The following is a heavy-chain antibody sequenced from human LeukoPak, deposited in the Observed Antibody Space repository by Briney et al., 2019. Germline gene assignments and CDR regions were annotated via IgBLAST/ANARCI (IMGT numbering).Heavy chain of an antibody. V-gene: IGHV1-69*13. D-gene: IGHD3-10*01. Sequence: SVKVSCKASGGTVSSYVISWVRQAPGQGLEWMGGIIPIFGTANYAQKFQGRVTITADESTSTAYMELSSLRSEDTAVYYCARLGAYGSGSYEGYWGQGTLVTVSS. J-gene: IGHJ4*02. CDR2: IIPIFGTA. CDR1: GGTVSSYV. CDR3: ARLGAYGSGSYEGY.